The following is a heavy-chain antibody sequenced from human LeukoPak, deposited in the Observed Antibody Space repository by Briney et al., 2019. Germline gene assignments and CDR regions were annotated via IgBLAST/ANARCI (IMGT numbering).Heavy chain of an antibody. CDR2: IDGGGGST. V-gene: IGHV3-23*01. D-gene: IGHD3-10*01. CDR3: EKSCITMVRGVITQFDY. CDR1: GFTFSNFV. Sequence: GRSLRLAWAASGFTFSNFVMSWVRQAPGRGLEWVSYIDGGGGSTNYADSVKGRFTISRDNSNNTLYLQMNSLRAEDTAIYYCEKSCITMVRGVITQFDYWGQGTLVTVSS. J-gene: IGHJ4*02.